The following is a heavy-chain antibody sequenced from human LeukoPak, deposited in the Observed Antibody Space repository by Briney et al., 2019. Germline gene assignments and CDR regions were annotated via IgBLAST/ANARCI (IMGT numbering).Heavy chain of an antibody. D-gene: IGHD4-17*01. CDR2: SGST. CDR1: GYSISSGYY. V-gene: IGHV4-38-2*02. J-gene: IGHJ4*02. CDR3: ARGQDYGIHRTIDY. Sequence: SETLSLTCTVSGYSISSGYYWGWIRQPPGKGLEWIGSGSTYYNPSLKSRVTISVDTSKNQFSLKLSSVTAADTAVYYCARGQDYGIHRTIDYWGQGTLVTVSS.